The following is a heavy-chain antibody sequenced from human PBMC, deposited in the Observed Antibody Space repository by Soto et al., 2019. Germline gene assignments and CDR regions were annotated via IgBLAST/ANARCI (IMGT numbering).Heavy chain of an antibody. Sequence: SETLSLTCAVSGCSICSTNWWSWVRQPPGKGLEWIGEIYHSGSTNYNPSLKSRVTISVDTSKNQFSLKLSSVTAADTAVYYCARRYGYSFDYWGQGTLVTVSS. V-gene: IGHV4-4*02. J-gene: IGHJ4*02. D-gene: IGHD1-1*01. CDR1: GCSICSTNW. CDR3: ARRYGYSFDY. CDR2: IYHSGST.